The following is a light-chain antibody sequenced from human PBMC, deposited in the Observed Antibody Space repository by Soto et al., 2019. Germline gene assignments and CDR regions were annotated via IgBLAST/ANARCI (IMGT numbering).Light chain of an antibody. V-gene: IGLV3-21*04. Sequence: SYELTQPPSVSGAPGKTASISCGGNNIGRKGVHWYQQKPGQAPVLVIYSDTDLPPVIPERFSGSNAANLATLTIRRVEAGDEADYYCQVWDGGSAHVVFGGGTKLTVL. CDR2: SDT. J-gene: IGLJ2*01. CDR3: QVWDGGSAHVV. CDR1: NIGRKG.